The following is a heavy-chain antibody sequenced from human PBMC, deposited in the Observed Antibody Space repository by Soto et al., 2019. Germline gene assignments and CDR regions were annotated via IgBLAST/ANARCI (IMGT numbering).Heavy chain of an antibody. Sequence: QVPLVQSGAEVKKPGSSVKVSCKASGGTFSSYTISWVRQAPGQGLEWMGRIIPILGIANYAQKFQGRVTITADKSTSTAYMELSSLRSEDTAVYYCAMDYYGSGSTQPFDYWGQGTLVTVSS. D-gene: IGHD3-10*01. J-gene: IGHJ4*02. V-gene: IGHV1-69*02. CDR2: IIPILGIA. CDR3: AMDYYGSGSTQPFDY. CDR1: GGTFSSYT.